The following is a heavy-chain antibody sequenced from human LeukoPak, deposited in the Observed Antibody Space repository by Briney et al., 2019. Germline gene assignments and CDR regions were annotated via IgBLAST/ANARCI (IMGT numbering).Heavy chain of an antibody. CDR2: IYYSGST. Sequence: SETLSLTCTVSGGSISSSSYYWGWIRQPPGKGLEWIGSIYYSGSTYYNPSLKSRVTISVDTSKNQFSLKLSSVTAADTAVYYCARRRYSSGYYYGYWGQGTLVTDSS. J-gene: IGHJ4*02. D-gene: IGHD3-22*01. CDR3: ARRRYSSGYYYGY. CDR1: GGSISSSSYY. V-gene: IGHV4-39*01.